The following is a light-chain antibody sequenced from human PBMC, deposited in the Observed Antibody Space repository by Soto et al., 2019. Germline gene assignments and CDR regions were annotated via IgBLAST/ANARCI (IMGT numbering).Light chain of an antibody. Sequence: EIVIAQSPATASVSPGERATPSLRASQSVSSNLAWYQQKPGQAPRLLIYGASSRATRIPDRFSGSGSGTDFTLTISRLEPEDFAVYYCQQYGSSGTFGQGTKVDI. V-gene: IGKV3-20*01. CDR2: GAS. CDR1: QSVSSN. CDR3: QQYGSSGT. J-gene: IGKJ1*01.